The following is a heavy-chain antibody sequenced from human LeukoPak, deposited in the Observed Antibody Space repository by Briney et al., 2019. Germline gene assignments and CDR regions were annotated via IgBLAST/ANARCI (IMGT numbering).Heavy chain of an antibody. CDR2: INPNSGGT. CDR3: ARVASGYLEGATYYFDY. Sequence: EASVKVSCKASGYTFTGYYMHWVRQAPGQGLEWMGWINPNSGGTNYAQKFQGRVTMTRDTSISTAYMELSRLRSDDTAVYYCARVASGYLEGATYYFDYWGQGTLVTVSS. J-gene: IGHJ4*02. D-gene: IGHD1-26*01. CDR1: GYTFTGYY. V-gene: IGHV1-2*02.